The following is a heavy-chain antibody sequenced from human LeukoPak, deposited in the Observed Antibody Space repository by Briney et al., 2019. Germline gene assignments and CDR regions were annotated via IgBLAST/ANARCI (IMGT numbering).Heavy chain of an antibody. D-gene: IGHD6-19*01. J-gene: IGHJ4*02. CDR1: GFTFSNAW. V-gene: IGHV3-15*01. CDR2: IKSKTDGGTT. Sequence: GGSLRLSCAASGFTFSNAWMSWVRQAPGKGLEWVGRIKSKTDGGTTDYAAPVKGRFTISRDDSKNTLYLQMNSLKTEDTAVYYCTMGYSSGWYNPDYWGQGTLVTVSS. CDR3: TMGYSSGWYNPDY.